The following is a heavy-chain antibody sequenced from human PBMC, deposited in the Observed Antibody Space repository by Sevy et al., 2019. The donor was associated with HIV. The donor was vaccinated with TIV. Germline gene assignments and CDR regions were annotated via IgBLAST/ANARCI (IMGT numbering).Heavy chain of an antibody. CDR3: AKGGGGHYDPDEIGYYFYYYNMDV. CDR2: ISGSGTRT. D-gene: IGHD3-22*01. J-gene: IGHJ6*03. V-gene: IGHV3-23*01. Sequence: GGSLRLSCAVSGFSFDSYGMTWVRQAPGKGLEWVSGISGSGTRTYYADSVKGRFSISTDNSKNRLYLQMNSLRSEDTAIYYCAKGGGGHYDPDEIGYYFYYYNMDVWVKGTTVTVSS. CDR1: GFSFDSYG.